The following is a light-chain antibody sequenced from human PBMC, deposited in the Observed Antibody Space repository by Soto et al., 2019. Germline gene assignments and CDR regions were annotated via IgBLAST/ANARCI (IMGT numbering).Light chain of an antibody. CDR2: GNS. Sequence: QSVLTQPPSVSGAPGQRVTISCTGSGSNIGAGYDVHWYQQLPGTAPKLLIYGNSNRPSGVPDRFSGSKSGTSASLAITGLQAEDEADYYCQSYDSSLLWVFGGGTKVTVL. J-gene: IGLJ2*01. CDR3: QSYDSSLLWV. CDR1: GSNIGAGYD. V-gene: IGLV1-40*01.